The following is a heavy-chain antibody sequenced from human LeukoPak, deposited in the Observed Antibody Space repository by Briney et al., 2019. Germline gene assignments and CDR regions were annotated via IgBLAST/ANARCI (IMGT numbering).Heavy chain of an antibody. Sequence: SETLSLTCTVSGGSISSSSYYWGWIRQPPGKGLEWIGSIYYSGSTYYNPSLKSRVTISVDTSKNQFSLKLSSVTAADTAVYYCARSLSSGWFPFDYWGQGTLVTVSS. J-gene: IGHJ4*02. CDR3: ARSLSSGWFPFDY. CDR1: GGSISSSSYY. D-gene: IGHD6-19*01. CDR2: IYYSGST. V-gene: IGHV4-39*07.